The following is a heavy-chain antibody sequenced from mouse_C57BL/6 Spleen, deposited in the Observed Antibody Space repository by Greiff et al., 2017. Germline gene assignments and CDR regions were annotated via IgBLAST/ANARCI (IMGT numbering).Heavy chain of an antibody. CDR3: ARHIYDGKGGFAY. CDR1: GFTFSSYT. J-gene: IGHJ3*01. D-gene: IGHD2-3*01. CDR2: ISGGGGNT. Sequence: DVKLVESGGGLVKPGGSLKLSCAASGFTFSSYTMSWVRQTPEKRLEWVATISGGGGNTYYPDSVKGRFTISRDNAKNTLYLQMSSLRSEDTALYYCARHIYDGKGGFAYWGQGTLVTVSA. V-gene: IGHV5-9*01.